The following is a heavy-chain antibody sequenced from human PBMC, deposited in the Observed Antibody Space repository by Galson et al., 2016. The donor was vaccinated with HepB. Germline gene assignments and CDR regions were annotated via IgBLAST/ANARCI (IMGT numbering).Heavy chain of an antibody. D-gene: IGHD6-6*01. V-gene: IGHV3-30-3*01. J-gene: IGHJ4*02. CDR2: ISYDGSNQ. Sequence: SLRLSCAASGFIFRNSDMHWVRQAPGRGLEWVAVISYDGSNQNYADSVKGRFTVARDNSKNTLYLQLNSLRSEDTALYYCARDSKRATRLEYSFDAWGQGTLVTVSS. CDR1: GFIFRNSD. CDR3: ARDSKRATRLEYSFDA.